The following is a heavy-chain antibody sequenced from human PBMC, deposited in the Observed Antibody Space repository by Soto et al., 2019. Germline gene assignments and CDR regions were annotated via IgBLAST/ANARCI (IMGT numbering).Heavy chain of an antibody. D-gene: IGHD3-22*01. J-gene: IGHJ4*02. Sequence: PGGSLRLSCGGSGFTFSSYAMHWVRQAPGKGLEWVAVTSYDGSKKYYADSVMGRLTISRDNSKNTLYLQMNSLRAEDTAVYYCARSIVVITYIDYWGQGTLVTVSS. V-gene: IGHV3-30-3*01. CDR3: ARSIVVITYIDY. CDR1: GFTFSSYA. CDR2: TSYDGSKK.